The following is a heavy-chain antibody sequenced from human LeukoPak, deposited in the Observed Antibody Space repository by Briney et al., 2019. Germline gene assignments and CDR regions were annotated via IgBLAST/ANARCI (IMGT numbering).Heavy chain of an antibody. Sequence: GGSLRLSCVASGFTFSSYSMNWVRQAPGKGLEWVSSISSSSSYKYYTDPVKGRFTISRDNAKNSLYLQMNSLRAEDTAVYYCARDYDSSGYSDAFDIWGQGTMVTVSS. D-gene: IGHD3-22*01. V-gene: IGHV3-21*01. J-gene: IGHJ3*02. CDR3: ARDYDSSGYSDAFDI. CDR1: GFTFSSYS. CDR2: ISSSSSYK.